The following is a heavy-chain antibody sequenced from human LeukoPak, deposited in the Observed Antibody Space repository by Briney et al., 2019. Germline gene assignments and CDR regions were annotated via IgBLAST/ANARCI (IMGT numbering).Heavy chain of an antibody. CDR2: IYTSGST. V-gene: IGHV4-4*07. J-gene: IGHJ4*02. D-gene: IGHD3-22*01. Sequence: SETLSLTCTVSGGSISSYYWSWIRQPAGKGLEWIGRIYTSGSTNYNPSLKSRVTISVDTSKNQFSLKLSSVTAADTAVYYCARVGGVYYDSSGYPDYWGQGTLVTVSS. CDR1: GGSISSYY. CDR3: ARVGGVYYDSSGYPDY.